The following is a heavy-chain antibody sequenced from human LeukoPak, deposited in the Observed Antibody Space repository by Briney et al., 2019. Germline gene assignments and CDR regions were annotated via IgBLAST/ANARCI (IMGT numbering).Heavy chain of an antibody. J-gene: IGHJ4*02. D-gene: IGHD2-2*01. CDR2: ISSSSSTI. CDR1: GFTFSSYS. V-gene: IGHV3-48*02. Sequence: GGSLRLSCEASGFTFSSYSMNWVRQAPGKGLEWVSYISSSSSTIKYADSVEGRFTISRDNAKKSLYLQMNSLRDEDTAVYYCARDTSYAFDYWGQGTLVTVSS. CDR3: ARDTSYAFDY.